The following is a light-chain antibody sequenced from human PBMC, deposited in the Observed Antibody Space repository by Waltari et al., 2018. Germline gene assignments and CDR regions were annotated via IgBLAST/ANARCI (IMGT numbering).Light chain of an antibody. CDR2: DVN. Sequence: QSALTQPASVSGSPGQSITISCTGTSSDVGGYNYVSWYQQHPGKAPKLMIYDVNKRPSGVSNRFSGSKSGNTASLSISGLQAEDEADYYCSSYTSRSTVIFGGGTKVTVL. CDR1: SSDVGGYNY. V-gene: IGLV2-14*03. CDR3: SSYTSRSTVI. J-gene: IGLJ2*01.